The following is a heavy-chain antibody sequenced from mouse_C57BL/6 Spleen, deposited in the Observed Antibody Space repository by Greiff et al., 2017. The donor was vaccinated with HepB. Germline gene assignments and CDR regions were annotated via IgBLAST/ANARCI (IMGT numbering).Heavy chain of an antibody. D-gene: IGHD2-5*01. Sequence: EVKLMESGGDLVKPGGSLKLSCAASGFTFSSYGMSWVRQTPDKRLEWVATISSGGSYTYYPDSVKGRFTISRDNAKNTLYLQMSSLKSEDTAMYYCARDSKGPFDYWGQGTTLTVSS. J-gene: IGHJ2*01. V-gene: IGHV5-6*01. CDR3: ARDSKGPFDY. CDR2: ISSGGSYT. CDR1: GFTFSSYG.